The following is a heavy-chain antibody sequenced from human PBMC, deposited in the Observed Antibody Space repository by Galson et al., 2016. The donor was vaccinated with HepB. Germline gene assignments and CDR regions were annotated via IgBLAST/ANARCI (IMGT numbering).Heavy chain of an antibody. J-gene: IGHJ2*01. V-gene: IGHV3-48*02. CDR2: ISGSSNTI. D-gene: IGHD4-17*01. CDR1: GFTFSTYS. CDR3: ATDKTDDVDSDTYPYWYFDL. Sequence: SLRLSCAASGFTFSTYSINWVRQAPGKGPEWVSYISGSSNTIYYAGSVVGRFTISRDNAKNSLFLQMSSLRDEDTAVYYCATDKTDDVDSDTYPYWYFDLWGRGTLVTVSS.